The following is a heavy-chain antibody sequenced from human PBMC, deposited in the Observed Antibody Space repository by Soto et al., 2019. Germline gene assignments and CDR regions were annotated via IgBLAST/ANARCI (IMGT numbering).Heavy chain of an antibody. CDR1: GYTFTSYG. J-gene: IGHJ3*02. CDR2: ISAYNGNT. CDR3: ARGRYDFWSGYYSAFDI. V-gene: IGHV1-18*01. Sequence: ASVKVSCKASGYTFTSYGISWVRQAPGQGLEWMGWISAYNGNTNYAQKLQGRVTMTTDTSTSTAYMELRSLRSDDTAVYYCARGRYDFWSGYYSAFDIWGQGTMVTVSS. D-gene: IGHD3-3*01.